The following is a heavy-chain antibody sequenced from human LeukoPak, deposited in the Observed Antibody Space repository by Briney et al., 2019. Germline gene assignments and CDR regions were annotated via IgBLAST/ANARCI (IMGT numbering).Heavy chain of an antibody. D-gene: IGHD3-10*01. J-gene: IGHJ4*02. CDR2: IIPIFGTA. Sequence: HWASVKVSCKASGGTFSSYAISWVRQAPGQGLEWMGGIIPIFGTANYAQKFQGRVTITADKSTSTAYMELSSLRSEDMAVYYCARGVTFYYYGSGSFYFDYWGQGTLVTVSS. CDR3: ARGVTFYYYGSGSFYFDY. CDR1: GGTFSSYA. V-gene: IGHV1-69*06.